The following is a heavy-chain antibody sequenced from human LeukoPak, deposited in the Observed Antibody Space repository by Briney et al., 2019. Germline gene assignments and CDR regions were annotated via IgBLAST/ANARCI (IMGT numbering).Heavy chain of an antibody. Sequence: PGGSLRLSCAASGFTFSSYSMNWVRQAPGKGLEWVSYISSSSSTIYYADSVKGRFTISRDNAKNSLYLQMNSLRAEDTAVYYCARVNYDILTGYYKSMDYWGQGTLVTVSS. CDR3: ARVNYDILTGYYKSMDY. D-gene: IGHD3-9*01. V-gene: IGHV3-48*04. CDR1: GFTFSSYS. J-gene: IGHJ4*02. CDR2: ISSSSSTI.